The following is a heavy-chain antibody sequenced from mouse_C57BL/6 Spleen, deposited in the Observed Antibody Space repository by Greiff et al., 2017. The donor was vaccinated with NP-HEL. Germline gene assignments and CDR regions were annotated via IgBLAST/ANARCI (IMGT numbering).Heavy chain of an antibody. D-gene: IGHD1-1*01. Sequence: QVQLQQSGAELVKPGASVKLSCKASGYTFTSYWMHWVKQRPGQGLEWIGMIHPNSGSTNYNEKFKSKATLTVDKSSSTAYMQLSSLTSEDSAVYYCARGCDYYGSFYAMDYWGQGTSVTVSS. CDR1: GYTFTSYW. J-gene: IGHJ4*01. CDR2: IHPNSGST. CDR3: ARGCDYYGSFYAMDY. V-gene: IGHV1-64*01.